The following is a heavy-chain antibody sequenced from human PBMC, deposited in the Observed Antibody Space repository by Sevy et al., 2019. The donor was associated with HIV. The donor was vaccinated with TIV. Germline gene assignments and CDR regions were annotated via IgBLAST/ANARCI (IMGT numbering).Heavy chain of an antibody. V-gene: IGHV3-48*03. CDR1: GFTFTSYE. D-gene: IGHD4-17*01. J-gene: IGHJ4*02. CDR3: ARDFPPSATTVSHFDC. CDR2: ISNSGTTI. Sequence: GGSLRLSCAASGFTFTSYEMNWVRQAPGKGLEWLSYISNSGTTIYYSDSVKGRFTISSDNARNSLYLQMSSLGAEDTAVYYCARDFPPSATTVSHFDCWGQGTLVTVSS.